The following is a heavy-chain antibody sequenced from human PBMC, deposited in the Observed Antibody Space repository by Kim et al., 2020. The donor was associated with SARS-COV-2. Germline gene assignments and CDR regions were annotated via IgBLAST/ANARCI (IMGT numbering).Heavy chain of an antibody. V-gene: IGHV3-74*01. J-gene: IGHJ3*02. Sequence: GGSLRLSCTVSGFTFSDYWMHWVRQAPGKGLVWVSRLNNDGSGTNYADSVKGRFPISRDNANNTLFRQMNSVRAEDTAVYFCARGIVGAHGSAFDIWGQG. CDR3: ARGIVGAHGSAFDI. CDR2: LNNDGSGT. D-gene: IGHD1-26*01. CDR1: GFTFSDYW.